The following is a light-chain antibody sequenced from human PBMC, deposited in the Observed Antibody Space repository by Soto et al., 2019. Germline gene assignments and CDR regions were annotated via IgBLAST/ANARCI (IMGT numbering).Light chain of an antibody. CDR1: QSVRSER. CDR3: QEYDGAPPIT. J-gene: IGKJ5*01. CDR2: DAS. V-gene: IGKV3-20*01. Sequence: EIVLTHSPDTLSLSPGERATLSCRASQSVRSERLAWYQQKRGQAPTLLIFDASSRASGTPERFSGSGSGTDFTLTISRLEPEDFAVYYCQEYDGAPPITFGLGTRLEIK.